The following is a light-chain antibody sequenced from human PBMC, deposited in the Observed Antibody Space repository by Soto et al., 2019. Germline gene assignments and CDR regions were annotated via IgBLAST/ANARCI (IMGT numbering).Light chain of an antibody. CDR1: QGISNN. J-gene: IGKJ1*01. CDR3: QKYNSAPWT. Sequence: DIQMTQSTSSLSASVGDRVTITCRASQGISNNLAWYQQKPGKVPKLLIYAASTLLSGVPSRFSGSGSGTDFTLTISSLQPEDVASYYCQKYNSAPWTFGQGTKVEIK. V-gene: IGKV1-27*01. CDR2: AAS.